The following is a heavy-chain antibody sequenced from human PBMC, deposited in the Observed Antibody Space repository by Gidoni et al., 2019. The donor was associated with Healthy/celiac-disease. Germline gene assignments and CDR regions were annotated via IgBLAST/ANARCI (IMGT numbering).Heavy chain of an antibody. CDR3: TTNGPHYDFWSGYYTYDAFDI. V-gene: IGHV3-15*01. CDR1: GFTFSNAW. D-gene: IGHD3-3*01. J-gene: IGHJ3*02. CDR2: IKRKTDGGTT. Sequence: EVQLVESGGGLVKPGGSLRLSCAASGFTFSNAWMSWVRQAPGKGLEWVGRIKRKTDGGTTDYAATVKGRFTISRDDSKNTLYLQMNSLKTEDTAVYYCTTNGPHYDFWSGYYTYDAFDIWGQGTMVTVSS.